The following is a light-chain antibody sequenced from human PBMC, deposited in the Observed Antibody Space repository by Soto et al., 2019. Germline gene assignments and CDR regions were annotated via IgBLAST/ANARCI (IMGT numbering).Light chain of an antibody. CDR3: QQYGSSPLT. CDR2: DTS. V-gene: IGKV3-20*01. CDR1: QTVSNK. Sequence: EIVLTQSPATLSSSPGERATLSCRASQTVSNKLAWYQHKPGQAPRLLIYDTSNRATGIPARFSGSGSGTDFTLTISRLEPEDFAVYYCQQYGSSPLTFGQGTKVDIK. J-gene: IGKJ1*01.